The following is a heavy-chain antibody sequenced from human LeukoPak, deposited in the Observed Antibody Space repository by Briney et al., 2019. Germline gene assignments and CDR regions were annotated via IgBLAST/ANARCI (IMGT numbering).Heavy chain of an antibody. Sequence: GGSLRLSCAASGFTFSNYAMSWVRQAPGKGLEWVSSISSSSSYIYYADSVKGRFTISRDNAKNSLYLQMNSLRAEDTAVYYCARGVHSGWYGAFDIWGQGTMVTVSS. CDR1: GFTFSNYA. V-gene: IGHV3-21*01. D-gene: IGHD6-19*01. CDR3: ARGVHSGWYGAFDI. CDR2: ISSSSSYI. J-gene: IGHJ3*02.